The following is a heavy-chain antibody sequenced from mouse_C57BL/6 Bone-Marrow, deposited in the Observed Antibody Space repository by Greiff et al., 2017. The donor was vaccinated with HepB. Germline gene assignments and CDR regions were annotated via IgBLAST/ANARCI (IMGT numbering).Heavy chain of an antibody. CDR1: GYTFTSYG. CDR2: IYPRSGNT. D-gene: IGHD1-1*01. J-gene: IGHJ4*01. Sequence: VKLVESGAELARPGASVKLSCKASGYTFTSYGISWVKQRTGQGLEWIGEIYPRSGNTYYNEKFKGKATLTADKSSSTAYMELRSLTSEDSAVYFCARKSPIYYYGSSGAMDYWGQGTSVTVSS. CDR3: ARKSPIYYYGSSGAMDY. V-gene: IGHV1-81*01.